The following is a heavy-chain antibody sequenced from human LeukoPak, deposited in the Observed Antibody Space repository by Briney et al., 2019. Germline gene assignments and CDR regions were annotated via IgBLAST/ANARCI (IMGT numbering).Heavy chain of an antibody. CDR2: IKQDGSEK. Sequence: GGSLRLSCAASGFTFSNYWMSWVRQAPGKGLEWVANIKQDGSEKYYVNSVKGRFTISRDNAKNSLYLQMNSLRAEDTAIYYCARRSASGWFYFDYWGQGTLVTVSS. CDR3: ARRSASGWFYFDY. CDR1: GFTFSNYW. V-gene: IGHV3-7*03. D-gene: IGHD6-19*01. J-gene: IGHJ4*02.